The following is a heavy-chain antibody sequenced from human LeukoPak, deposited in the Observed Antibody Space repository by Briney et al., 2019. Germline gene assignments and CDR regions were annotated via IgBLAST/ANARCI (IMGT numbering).Heavy chain of an antibody. V-gene: IGHV3-48*02. CDR2: IGGTHSNL. Sequence: GGSLRLSCAASGFTFSIYSMNWVRQAPGKGLEWVSYIGGTHSNLYYADSVKGRFTISRDDAKNSLYLQMNSLRDEDTAVYYCARDRDCAFDSWGQGTLVTVSS. J-gene: IGHJ4*02. CDR3: ARDRDCAFDS. CDR1: GFTFSIYS. D-gene: IGHD2-21*02.